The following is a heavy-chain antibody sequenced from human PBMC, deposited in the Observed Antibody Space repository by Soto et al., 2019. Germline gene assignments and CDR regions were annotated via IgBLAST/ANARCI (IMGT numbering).Heavy chain of an antibody. J-gene: IGHJ6*02. CDR1: GGTFSSYA. CDR3: VRDKDRPQLGGNYYYIMDV. Sequence: QVQLVQSGSEVKKPGSSVKVSCKASGGTFSSYAISWVRQVPGQGLEWMGGIMPIFGTPDYAQKFQGRVTITADESTSIAYMELSSLRSEDTGVYYCVRDKDRPQLGGNYYYIMDVWGQGTTVTVSS. CDR2: IMPIFGTP. V-gene: IGHV1-69*12. D-gene: IGHD3-10*01.